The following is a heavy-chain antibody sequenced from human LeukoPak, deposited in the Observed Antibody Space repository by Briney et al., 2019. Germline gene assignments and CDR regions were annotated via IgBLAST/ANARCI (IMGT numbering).Heavy chain of an antibody. J-gene: IGHJ4*02. D-gene: IGHD3-3*01. V-gene: IGHV3-23*01. CDR2: ISGSGGST. Sequence: GGSLRLSCAASGFTFSSYAMSWVRQAPGKGLEWVSAISGSGGSTYYADSVKGRFTISRDNSKNTLYLQMNSLRAEDTAVYYCAKAGDSSYYDFWSGYDYFDYWGQGTLVTVSS. CDR3: AKAGDSSYYDFWSGYDYFDY. CDR1: GFTFSSYA.